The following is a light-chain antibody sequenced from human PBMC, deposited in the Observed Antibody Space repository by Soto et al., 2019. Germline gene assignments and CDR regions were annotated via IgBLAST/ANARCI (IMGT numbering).Light chain of an antibody. CDR3: QHYNSYSAA. V-gene: IGKV1-5*03. Sequence: VQMTQSPSTLSVSVGDRVTITCLASQTISSWLAWYQQKPGKAPKLLIYKASTLKSGVPSRFSGSGSGTEFTLTISSLQPDDFETYYCQHYNSYSAAFGQGTKVDIK. J-gene: IGKJ1*01. CDR2: KAS. CDR1: QTISSW.